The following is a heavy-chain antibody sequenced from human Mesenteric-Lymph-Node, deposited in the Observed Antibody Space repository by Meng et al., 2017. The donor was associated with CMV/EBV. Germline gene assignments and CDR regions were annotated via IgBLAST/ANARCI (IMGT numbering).Heavy chain of an antibody. D-gene: IGHD6-13*01. J-gene: IGHJ3*02. V-gene: IGHV3-15*01. Sequence: GGSLRLSCAASGFTFSNAWMSWVRQAPGKGLEWVGRIKSKSDGGTTDYAAPVKGRFTISRDDSKNTLSLQMNSLRSEDTAVYYCAKSKSLGGSSWYHAFDIWGQGTMVTVSS. CDR2: IKSKSDGGTT. CDR1: GFTFSNAW. CDR3: AKSKSLGGSSWYHAFDI.